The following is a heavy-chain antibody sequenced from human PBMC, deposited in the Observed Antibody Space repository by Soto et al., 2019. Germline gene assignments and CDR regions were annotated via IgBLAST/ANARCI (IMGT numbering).Heavy chain of an antibody. Sequence: PGKGLEWIGSIYYSGSTYYNPSLKSRVTISVDTSKNQFSLKLSSVTAADTAIYYCAGLGMVAAHREFDPWGQGTLVTGSS. CDR2: IYYSGST. CDR3: AGLGMVAAHREFDP. D-gene: IGHD2-15*01. V-gene: IGHV4-39*07. J-gene: IGHJ5*02.